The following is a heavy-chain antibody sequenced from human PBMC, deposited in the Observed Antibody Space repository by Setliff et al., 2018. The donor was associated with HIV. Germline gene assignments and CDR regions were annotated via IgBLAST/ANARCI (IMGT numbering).Heavy chain of an antibody. CDR1: GYTFTTYA. Sequence: GASVKVSCKASGYTFTTYAMHWVRLAPGQRLEWMGWINAGNGDTKYSQRFQGRVIITRDTSASTAYMELSSLRSEDTAVYYCARTREAVMYYYGMDVWGPGTTVTVSS. CDR2: INAGNGDT. J-gene: IGHJ6*02. D-gene: IGHD3-16*01. CDR3: ARTREAVMYYYGMDV. V-gene: IGHV1-3*01.